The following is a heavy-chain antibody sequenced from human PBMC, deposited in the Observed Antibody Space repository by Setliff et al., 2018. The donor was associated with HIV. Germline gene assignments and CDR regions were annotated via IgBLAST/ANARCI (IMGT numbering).Heavy chain of an antibody. CDR3: AREERYYDGKGALDY. J-gene: IGHJ4*02. CDR2: FIPFFGTR. Sequence: SVKVSCKASGYTFTNYNIHWVRQAPGQGLEWMCEFIPFFGTRNYAQRFQGRVSFTADASTNTAYMELSSLRSDDTAVYYCAREERYYDGKGALDYWGQGMLVTVSS. D-gene: IGHD3-22*01. V-gene: IGHV1-69*13. CDR1: GYTFTNYN.